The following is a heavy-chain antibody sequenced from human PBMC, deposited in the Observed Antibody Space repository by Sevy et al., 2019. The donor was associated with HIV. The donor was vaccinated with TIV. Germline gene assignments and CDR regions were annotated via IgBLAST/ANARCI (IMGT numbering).Heavy chain of an antibody. CDR3: ARAWISYDRSRMVSENFDY. CDR1: GYTFTSYG. Sequence: ASVKVSCKASGYTFTSYGISWVRQAPGQGLEWMGWISAYNGNTNYAQKLQDRVTMTTDTSTSTAYMELRSLRSDDTAVYYCARAWISYDRSRMVSENFDYWGQGTLVTVSS. CDR2: ISAYNGNT. J-gene: IGHJ4*02. D-gene: IGHD3-22*01. V-gene: IGHV1-18*01.